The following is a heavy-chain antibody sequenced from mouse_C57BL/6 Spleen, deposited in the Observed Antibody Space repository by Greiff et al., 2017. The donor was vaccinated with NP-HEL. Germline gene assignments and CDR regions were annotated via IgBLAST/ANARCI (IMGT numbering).Heavy chain of an antibody. CDR1: GYTFTSYW. CDR3: ARWGYYGSSRYYAMDY. J-gene: IGHJ4*01. D-gene: IGHD1-1*01. CDR2: IDPSDSYT. V-gene: IGHV1-59*01. Sequence: VQLQQPGAELVRPGTSVKLSCKASGYTFTSYWMHWVKQRPGQGLEWIGVIDPSDSYTNSNQKFKGKATLTVDTSSSTAYMQLSSLTSEDSAVYYCARWGYYGSSRYYAMDYWGQGTSVTVSS.